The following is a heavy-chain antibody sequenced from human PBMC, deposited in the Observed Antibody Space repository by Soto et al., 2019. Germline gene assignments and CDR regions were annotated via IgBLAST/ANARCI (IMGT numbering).Heavy chain of an antibody. CDR3: VKEFSSGWKPYYYYYGMDV. Sequence: PGGSLRLSCSASGFTFSSYAMHWVRQAPGKGLEYVSAISSNGGSTYYADSVKGRFTISRDNSKNTLYLQMSSLRAEDTAVYYWVKEFSSGWKPYYYYYGMDVWGQGTTVTVSS. D-gene: IGHD6-19*01. CDR1: GFTFSSYA. J-gene: IGHJ6*02. CDR2: ISSNGGST. V-gene: IGHV3-64D*08.